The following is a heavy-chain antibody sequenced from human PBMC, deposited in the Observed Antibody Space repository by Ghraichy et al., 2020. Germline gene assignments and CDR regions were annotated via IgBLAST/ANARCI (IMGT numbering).Heavy chain of an antibody. V-gene: IGHV3-23*01. CDR1: GFTFTNYA. CDR3: AKDRPPPGTTVTGTVWG. CDR2: INTSGGNT. Sequence: GGSLRLSCAASGFTFTNYAMTWVRQAPGKGLEWVSTINTSGGNTYYADSVKGRFTISRDNSKNTLYLQMNSLRAEDTAVYYCAKDRPPPGTTVTGTVWGWGQGTLVTVSS. D-gene: IGHD6-19*01. J-gene: IGHJ4*02.